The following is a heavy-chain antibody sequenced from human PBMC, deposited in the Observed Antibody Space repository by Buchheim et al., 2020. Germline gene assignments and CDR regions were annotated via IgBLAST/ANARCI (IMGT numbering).Heavy chain of an antibody. J-gene: IGHJ6*02. V-gene: IGHV1-46*01. CDR3: ARSYYDSSGFYVYNRYGLDV. Sequence: QVQLVQSGPEVKKPGASVKVACKASGYSVTSYYIHWVRQAPGQGLECLGLINPNTGSTTYAQKFQGRVTMTRDKSTSTVSMDLSSLTSEDTAIYFCARSYYDSSGFYVYNRYGLDVWGQGT. CDR2: INPNTGST. D-gene: IGHD3-22*01. CDR1: GYSVTSYY.